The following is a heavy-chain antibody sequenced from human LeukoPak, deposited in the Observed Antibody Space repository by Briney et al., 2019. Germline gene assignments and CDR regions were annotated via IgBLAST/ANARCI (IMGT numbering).Heavy chain of an antibody. CDR3: AKDIGGYGHRTAFDI. CDR1: GFTFDDYA. D-gene: IGHD5-12*01. V-gene: IGHV3-9*01. Sequence: PGRSLRLSCAASGFTFDDYAMHWVRQAPGKGLEWVSGISWNSGSIGYADSVKGRFTISRDNAKNFLYLQMNSLRAEDTALYYCAKDIGGYGHRTAFDIWGQGTMVTVSS. CDR2: ISWNSGSI. J-gene: IGHJ3*02.